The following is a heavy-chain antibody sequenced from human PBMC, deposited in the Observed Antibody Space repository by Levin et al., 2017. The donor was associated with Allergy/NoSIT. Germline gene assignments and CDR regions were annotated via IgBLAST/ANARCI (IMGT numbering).Heavy chain of an antibody. V-gene: IGHV3-74*01. D-gene: IGHD3-3*02. CDR3: ARERALSGIRAYY. CDR2: INGDGSDT. Sequence: PGGSLRLSCAASGFTFSSYWMHWVRQAPGTGLVWLSRINGDGSDTNYADSVKGRFTISSDNARNTLFLQMNSLRVEDTGIYYRARERALSGIRAYYWGQGALVNVS. CDR1: GFTFSSYW. J-gene: IGHJ4*02.